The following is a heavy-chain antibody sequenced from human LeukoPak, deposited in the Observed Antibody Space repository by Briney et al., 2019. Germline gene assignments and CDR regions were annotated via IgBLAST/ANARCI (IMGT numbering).Heavy chain of an antibody. CDR1: GGSISSSSYY. CDR2: IYYSGST. J-gene: IGHJ4*02. Sequence: SETLSLTCTVSGGSISSSSYYWGWIRQPPGKGLEWIGSIYYSGSTYYNPSLKSRVTISVDTSKNQFSLKLSSVTAADTAVYYCARAVRGVISSLHYDYWGQGTLVTVSS. V-gene: IGHV4-39*07. CDR3: ARAVRGVISSLHYDY. D-gene: IGHD3-10*01.